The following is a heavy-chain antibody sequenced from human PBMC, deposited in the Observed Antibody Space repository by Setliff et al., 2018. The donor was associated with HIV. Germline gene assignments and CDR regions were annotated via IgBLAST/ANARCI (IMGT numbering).Heavy chain of an antibody. CDR1: GFIFSNYW. CDR3: ATEGGSSGHAGYFDP. J-gene: IGHJ5*02. Sequence: PGGSLRLSCAASGFIFSNYWMSWVRQAPGKGPEWISYIDSSDGPTYYADSVKGRFSMSRDNTKNSLYLHMDSLRAEDTAVYYCATEGGSSGHAGYFDPWGQGTLVTVSS. V-gene: IGHV3-11*04. D-gene: IGHD6-19*01. CDR2: IDSSDGPT.